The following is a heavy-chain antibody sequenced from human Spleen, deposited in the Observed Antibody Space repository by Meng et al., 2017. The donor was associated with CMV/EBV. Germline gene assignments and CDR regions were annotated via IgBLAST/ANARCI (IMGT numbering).Heavy chain of an antibody. Sequence: GESRKISCAASGFTFSSYWMSWVRQAPGKGLEWVANIKQDGSEKYYVDSVKGRFTVSRDNAKNTLYLQMDSLRAEDTAVYYCARDPFGIATQWGQGTLVTVSS. J-gene: IGHJ4*02. CDR2: IKQDGSEK. V-gene: IGHV3-7*01. D-gene: IGHD6-13*01. CDR1: GFTFSSYW. CDR3: ARDPFGIATQ.